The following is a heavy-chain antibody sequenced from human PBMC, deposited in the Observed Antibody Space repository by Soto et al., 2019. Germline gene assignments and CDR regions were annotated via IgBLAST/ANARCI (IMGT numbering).Heavy chain of an antibody. CDR1: GFSLSTSGVG. J-gene: IGHJ5*02. Sequence: SGPTLVNPTQTLTLTCTFSGFSLSTSGVGVGWIRQPPGKALEWLALIYWNDDKRYSPSLKRRLTITKDTSKNQVVLTMTNMDPVDTATYYCAHRRGLRYFDWWFDPWGQGTLVTVSS. CDR2: IYWNDDK. CDR3: AHRRGLRYFDWWFDP. D-gene: IGHD3-9*01. V-gene: IGHV2-5*01.